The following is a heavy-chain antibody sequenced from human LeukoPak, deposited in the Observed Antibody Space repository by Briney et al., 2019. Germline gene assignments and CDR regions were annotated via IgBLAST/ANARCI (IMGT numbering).Heavy chain of an antibody. Sequence: ASVKGSCKASGYTFTSYYMHWVRQAPGQRLEWMGIISPSGGSTNYAQKFQGRVTMTRDTSTSTVYLELSSLRSEDTAVYYCARYRSSPPGGFDYWGQGTLVTVSS. V-gene: IGHV1-46*01. CDR2: ISPSGGST. CDR3: ARYRSSPPGGFDY. CDR1: GYTFTSYY. D-gene: IGHD6-6*01. J-gene: IGHJ4*02.